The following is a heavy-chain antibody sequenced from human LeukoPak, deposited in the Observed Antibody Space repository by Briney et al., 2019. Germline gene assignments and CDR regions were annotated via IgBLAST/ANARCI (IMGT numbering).Heavy chain of an antibody. CDR1: GFTFSSCG. J-gene: IGHJ4*02. CDR2: IWYDGSNK. CDR3: ARGTTVNPPYDY. Sequence: GRSLRLSCATSGFTFSSCGMHWVRQAPGKGLEWVAVIWYDGSNKYYADSVKGRFTISRDNSKNTLYLQMNSLRAEDTAVYFCARGTTVNPPYDYWGQGTLVTVSS. D-gene: IGHD4-17*01. V-gene: IGHV3-33*01.